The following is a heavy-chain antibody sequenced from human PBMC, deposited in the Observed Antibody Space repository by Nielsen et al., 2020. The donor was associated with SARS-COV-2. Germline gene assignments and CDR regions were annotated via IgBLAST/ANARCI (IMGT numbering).Heavy chain of an antibody. CDR1: GFTFADYS. CDR2: INWNGGST. D-gene: IGHD1-14*01. CDR3: ARVLPPFNWFDP. Sequence: GESLKISCTGSGFTFADYSMSWVRQAPGKGLEWVSGINWNGGSTGYADSVKGRFTISRDNAKNSLYLQMNSLRAEDTALYHCARVLPPFNWFDPWGQGTLVTVSS. J-gene: IGHJ5*02. V-gene: IGHV3-20*01.